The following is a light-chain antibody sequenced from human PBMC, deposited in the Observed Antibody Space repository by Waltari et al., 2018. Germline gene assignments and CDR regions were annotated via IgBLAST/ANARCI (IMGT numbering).Light chain of an antibody. J-gene: IGLJ1*01. Sequence: YELTQPPSVSVSPGQTARITCSGHELPRKYAYWFQQKSGQAPRLVMYEDTKRPSGIPGGFSGSSSGTVATWTISGAQVDDEADYYCYSSDSTGLRVFGGGTTVVVL. V-gene: IGLV3-10*01. CDR3: YSSDSTGLRV. CDR2: EDT. CDR1: ELPRKY.